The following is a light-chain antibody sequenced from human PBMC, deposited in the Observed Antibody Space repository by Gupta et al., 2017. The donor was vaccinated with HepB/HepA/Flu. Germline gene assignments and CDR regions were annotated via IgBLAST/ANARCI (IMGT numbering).Light chain of an antibody. CDR1: QSVNNY. J-gene: IGKJ3*01. Sequence: EFVLTQSPATLSLSPGERATLSCRASQSVNNYLAWYQQKPGQAPRLLIYTTSNRATGIPDRFSGGGSGTDFIRTINRIEPEDCESYDCQHGNIFGHGTKVDIK. CDR3: QHGNI. CDR2: TTS. V-gene: IGKV3-11*01.